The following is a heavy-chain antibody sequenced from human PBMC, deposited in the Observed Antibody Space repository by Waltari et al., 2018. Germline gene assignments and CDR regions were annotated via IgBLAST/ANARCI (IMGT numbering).Heavy chain of an antibody. CDR2: IRSKTYGGTT. V-gene: IGHV3-49*04. D-gene: IGHD3-10*01. Sequence: EVLVKESGGGQVQPGRSLRLCCTGSGFTLGDFAMNWVRQAPGKGLEWVGFIRSKTYGGTTEYAASVRGRFIISRDDSKGIAYLEMNSLKPEDTGIYYCSRGPLWFGEANFDYWGQGTLVTVSS. J-gene: IGHJ4*02. CDR1: GFTLGDFA. CDR3: SRGPLWFGEANFDY.